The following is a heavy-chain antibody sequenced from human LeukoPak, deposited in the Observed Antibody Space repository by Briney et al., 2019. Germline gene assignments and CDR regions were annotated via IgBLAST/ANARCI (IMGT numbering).Heavy chain of an antibody. CDR3: ARLGGGYCSSTSCFIDY. J-gene: IGHJ4*02. Sequence: GESLKISCKGSGYSFSTSWIGRVRQMPGKGLEWLGIIYLVDSQTTYSPSFQGQVTISADKSISTAYLQWSSLKASDTAMFYCARLGGGYCSSTSCFIDYWGQGTLVTVSS. V-gene: IGHV5-51*01. D-gene: IGHD2-2*03. CDR2: IYLVDSQT. CDR1: GYSFSTSW.